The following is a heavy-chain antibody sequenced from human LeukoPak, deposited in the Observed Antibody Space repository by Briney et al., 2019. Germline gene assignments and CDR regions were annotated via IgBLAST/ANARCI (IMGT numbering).Heavy chain of an antibody. V-gene: IGHV1-2*02. CDR3: ARDPGQQWLSYYLDY. J-gene: IGHJ4*02. D-gene: IGHD6-19*01. Sequence: ASVKVSCKASGYTFTGYYMHWVRQAPGQGLEWMGWINPNSGGTNYAQKFQGRVTMTRDTSISTAYMELSRLRSDDTAVYYCARDPGQQWLSYYLDYWGQGTLVTVSS. CDR1: GYTFTGYY. CDR2: INPNSGGT.